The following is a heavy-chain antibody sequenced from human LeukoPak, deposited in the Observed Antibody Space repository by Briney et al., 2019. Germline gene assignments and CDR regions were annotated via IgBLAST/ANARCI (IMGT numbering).Heavy chain of an antibody. Sequence: GGSLRLSCAASGFTFSRYWMSWVRQAPGKGLEWVANIKQDGSEKYYVDSVKGRFTISRDNAKNSLYLQMNSLRAEDTAVYYCARDIHDSSGYGWLQVGYYFYYYMDVWGKGTTVTVSS. D-gene: IGHD3-22*01. CDR2: IKQDGSEK. V-gene: IGHV3-7*01. CDR3: ARDIHDSSGYGWLQVGYYFYYYMDV. CDR1: GFTFSRYW. J-gene: IGHJ6*03.